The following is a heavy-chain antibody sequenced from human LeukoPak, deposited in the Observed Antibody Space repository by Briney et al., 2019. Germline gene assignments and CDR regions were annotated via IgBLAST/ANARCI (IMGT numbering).Heavy chain of an antibody. Sequence: SETLSLTCAVYGGSFSGYYWSWIRQPPGKGLEWIGEINHSGSTNYNPSLKSRVTISVDTSKNQFSLKLSSVTAADTAVYYCARDYRYYRDIVVVPAAIQEGGIDYWGQGTLVTVSS. CDR1: GGSFSGYY. D-gene: IGHD2-2*02. CDR3: ARDYRYYRDIVVVPAAIQEGGIDY. J-gene: IGHJ4*02. CDR2: INHSGST. V-gene: IGHV4-34*01.